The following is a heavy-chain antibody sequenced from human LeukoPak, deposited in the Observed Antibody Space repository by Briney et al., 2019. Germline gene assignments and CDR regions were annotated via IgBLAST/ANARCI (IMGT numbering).Heavy chain of an antibody. D-gene: IGHD2-2*02. V-gene: IGHV4-30-2*01. CDR2: IYHSGSS. Sequence: SETLSLTCTVSGDSIRSTGYYWSWIRQPPGKGLEWIGYIYHSGSSYYNPSLKTRVSISVDRSKNQFYLNLTFVTDADTAVYYCARAHCSTTSCYTEDYWGQGTLVTVSS. CDR3: ARAHCSTTSCYTEDY. CDR1: GDSIRSTGYY. J-gene: IGHJ4*02.